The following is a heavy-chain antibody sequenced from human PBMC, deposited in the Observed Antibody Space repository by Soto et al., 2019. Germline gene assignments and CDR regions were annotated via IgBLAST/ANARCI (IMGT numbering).Heavy chain of an antibody. V-gene: IGHV3-48*03. J-gene: IGHJ6*02. CDR3: ARDGGYSLRYYYGMDV. D-gene: IGHD2-21*02. Sequence: EVQLVESGGGLVQPGGSLRLSCAASGFTFSSYEMNWVRQAPGKGLEWVSYISSSGSTIYYADSVKGRFTISRDNAKNSLYLKMNSLRAEDTAVYYCARDGGYSLRYYYGMDVWGQGTTVTVSS. CDR1: GFTFSSYE. CDR2: ISSSGSTI.